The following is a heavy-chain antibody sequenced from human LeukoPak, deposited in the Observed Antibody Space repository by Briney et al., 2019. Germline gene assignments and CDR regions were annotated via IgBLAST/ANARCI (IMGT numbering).Heavy chain of an antibody. CDR1: GGSISSSSYY. CDR2: IYYSGST. CDR3: AREFCCGSYDY. Sequence: PSETLSLTCTVSGGSISSSSYYWGWIRQPPGKGLEWIGNIYYSGSTYYNPSLKSRVTISVDTSKNQFSLKLSSVTAADTAVYYCAREFCCGSYDYWGQGTLVTVSS. J-gene: IGHJ4*02. D-gene: IGHD5-18*01. V-gene: IGHV4-39*02.